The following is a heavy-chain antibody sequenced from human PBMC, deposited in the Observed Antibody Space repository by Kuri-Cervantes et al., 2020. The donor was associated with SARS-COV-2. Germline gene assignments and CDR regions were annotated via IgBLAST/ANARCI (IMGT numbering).Heavy chain of an antibody. V-gene: IGHV4-39*01. Sequence: ESLKISCTVSGGSISSSNYYWGWIRQPPGKGLEWFGSIYYSGSTHYNPSLKSRVSISVDTSRNQFSLKVSSVTAADTAVYSCARQHLGYYMDVWGKGTTVTVSS. CDR1: GGSISSSNYY. J-gene: IGHJ6*03. CDR2: IYYSGST. CDR3: ARQHLGYYMDV.